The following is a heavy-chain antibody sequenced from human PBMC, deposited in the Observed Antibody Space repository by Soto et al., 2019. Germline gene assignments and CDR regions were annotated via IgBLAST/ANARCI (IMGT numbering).Heavy chain of an antibody. Sequence: QVHLVQSGAEVKKPGASVKVSCKASGYSFTDYYMHWVRQAPGQSLEWMGWINTKTGGTNYAQGVQGRVTRTGDTSINTAYMELSRLRSDDTAVYYCARVGPTGWFDPWGQGTVVTVSS. CDR2: INTKTGGT. CDR3: ARVGPTGWFDP. V-gene: IGHV1-2*02. CDR1: GYSFTDYY. J-gene: IGHJ5*02.